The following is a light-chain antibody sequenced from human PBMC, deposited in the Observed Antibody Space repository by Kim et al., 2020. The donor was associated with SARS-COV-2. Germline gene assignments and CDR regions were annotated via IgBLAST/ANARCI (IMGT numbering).Light chain of an antibody. CDR3: HQYHTWPYS. CDR2: GAS. J-gene: IGKJ2*03. Sequence: SASPGETVTLSCRATDSVSPSLAWYQQRPGQAPTLLIYGASTRATGIPARFTGSGSGSPFTLTIRGLQSEDFAVYHCHQYHTWPYSFGRGTKLEI. CDR1: DSVSPS. V-gene: IGKV3-15*01.